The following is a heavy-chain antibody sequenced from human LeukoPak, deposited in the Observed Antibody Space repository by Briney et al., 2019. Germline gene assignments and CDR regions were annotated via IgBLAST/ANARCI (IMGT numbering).Heavy chain of an antibody. D-gene: IGHD1-26*01. Sequence: PSETLSLTCTVSGGSISSYYWSWIRQPPGKGLEWIGYIYYSGSTNYNPSLKSRVTISVDTSKNQFSLKLSSVTAADTAVYYCARGPYSGSYQFDYWGQGTLVTVSS. J-gene: IGHJ4*02. V-gene: IGHV4-59*01. CDR3: ARGPYSGSYQFDY. CDR2: IYYSGST. CDR1: GGSISSYY.